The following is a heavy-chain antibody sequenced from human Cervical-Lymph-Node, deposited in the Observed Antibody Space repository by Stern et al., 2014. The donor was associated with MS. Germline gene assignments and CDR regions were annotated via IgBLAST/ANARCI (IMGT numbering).Heavy chain of an antibody. Sequence: VQLVESGAEVKKPGASATVSCKASGYPFTGYYMHWVRPAPGPGLEWMGRIHPRRGGTNYAQRFQGRVTMTRDTSISTAYMELSRLRSDDTAVYYCARDLLVVGVSYGSGSANWFDPWGQGTLVTVSS. CDR2: IHPRRGGT. CDR1: GYPFTGYY. CDR3: ARDLLVVGVSYGSGSANWFDP. D-gene: IGHD3-10*01. V-gene: IGHV1-2*06. J-gene: IGHJ5*02.